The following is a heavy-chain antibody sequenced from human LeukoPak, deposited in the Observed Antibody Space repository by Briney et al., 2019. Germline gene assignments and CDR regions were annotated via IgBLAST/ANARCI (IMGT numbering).Heavy chain of an antibody. CDR1: GGSISSYY. CDR2: IYTSGST. D-gene: IGHD3-10*01. V-gene: IGHV4-4*07. CDR3: ARVSYYYGSGSYLVDY. Sequence: TSETLSLTCTVSGGSISSYYWSWIRQPAGKGLEWIGRIYTSGSTNYNPSLKSRVTMSVDTSKNQFSLKLSSVTAADTAVYYCARVSYYYGSGSYLVDYWGQGTLVTVSS. J-gene: IGHJ4*02.